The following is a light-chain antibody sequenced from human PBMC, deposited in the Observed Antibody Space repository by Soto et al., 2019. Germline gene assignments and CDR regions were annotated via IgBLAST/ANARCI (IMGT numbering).Light chain of an antibody. Sequence: DIQMTQSPSSVSASVGDRVTITCRASQGISSFLAWYQQKPGKAPKLLIYSASSLQSGVPSRFSGSGSGTEFTLTISSLQPEDFATYYCQQANSFPLTFGAGTKVEIK. CDR1: QGISSF. CDR2: SAS. V-gene: IGKV1D-12*01. CDR3: QQANSFPLT. J-gene: IGKJ4*01.